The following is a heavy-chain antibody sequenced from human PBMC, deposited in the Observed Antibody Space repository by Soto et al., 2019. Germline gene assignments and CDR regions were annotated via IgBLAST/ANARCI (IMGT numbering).Heavy chain of an antibody. D-gene: IGHD6-19*01. Sequence: PGESLKISCKGSGYSFTSYWIGWVRQMPGKGLEWMGIIYPGDSDTRYSPSFQGQVTISADKSISTAYLQWSSLKASDTAMYYCARSTGSAVAGPSVDYWGQGTLVTVSS. V-gene: IGHV5-51*01. CDR3: ARSTGSAVAGPSVDY. J-gene: IGHJ4*02. CDR1: GYSFTSYW. CDR2: IYPGDSDT.